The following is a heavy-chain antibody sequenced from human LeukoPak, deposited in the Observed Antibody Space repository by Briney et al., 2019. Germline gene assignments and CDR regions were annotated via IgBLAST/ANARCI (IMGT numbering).Heavy chain of an antibody. D-gene: IGHD4-17*01. CDR2: INSGSSTI. V-gene: IGHV3-48*01. Sequence: HPGGSLRLSCAASGFTFSTYSMNWVRQAPGKGLEWVSYINSGSSTIYYADSVKGRFTISRDNAKNSLYLQMNSLRAEGTAVYYCVRDKYGDYAFDIWGQGTMVTVSS. CDR3: VRDKYGDYAFDI. J-gene: IGHJ3*02. CDR1: GFTFSTYS.